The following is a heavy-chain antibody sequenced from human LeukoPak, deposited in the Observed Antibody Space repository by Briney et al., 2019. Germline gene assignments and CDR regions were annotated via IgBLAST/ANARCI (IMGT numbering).Heavy chain of an antibody. V-gene: IGHV1-2*06. J-gene: IGHJ4*02. D-gene: IGHD3-16*02. CDR3: ARGSYRYGDY. CDR2: INPNSGGT. Sequence: ASVKVSFKASGYTFTGYYMHWVRQAPGQGLEWMGRINPNSGGTNYAQTVQGRVTITRDTSISTASLELRRLRSDDTAAYYCARGSYRYGDYWGQGTLVTVSS. CDR1: GYTFTGYY.